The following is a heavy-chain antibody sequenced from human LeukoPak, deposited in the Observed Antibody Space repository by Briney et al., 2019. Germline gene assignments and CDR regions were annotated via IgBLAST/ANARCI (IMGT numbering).Heavy chain of an antibody. J-gene: IGHJ6*03. CDR2: IIPIFGTA. V-gene: IGHV1-69*05. CDR3: ATGTGPGIAAAGTAYYYYYYMDV. D-gene: IGHD6-13*01. CDR1: GYTFTGYY. Sequence: SVKVSCKASGYTFTGYYMHRVRQAPGQGLEWMGGIIPIFGTANYAQKFQGRVTITTDESTSTAYMELSSLRSEDTAVYYCATGTGPGIAAAGTAYYYYYYMDVWGKGTTVTVSS.